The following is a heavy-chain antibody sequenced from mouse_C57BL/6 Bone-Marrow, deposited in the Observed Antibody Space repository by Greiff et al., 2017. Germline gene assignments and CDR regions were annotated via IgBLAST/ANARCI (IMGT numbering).Heavy chain of an antibody. Sequence: QVQLKQSGAELVRPGTSVKMSCKASGYTFTNYWIGWAKQRPGHGLEWIGDIYPGGGYTNYNEKFKGKATLTADKSSSTAYMQFSSLTSEDSAIYYCARAKAGSYWYCDVWGTGTTVTVSS. CDR1: GYTFTNYW. D-gene: IGHD4-1*01. CDR3: ARAKAGSYWYCDV. CDR2: IYPGGGYT. J-gene: IGHJ1*03. V-gene: IGHV1-63*01.